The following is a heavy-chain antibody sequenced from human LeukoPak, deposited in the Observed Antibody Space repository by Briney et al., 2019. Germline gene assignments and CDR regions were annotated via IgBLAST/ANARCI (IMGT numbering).Heavy chain of an antibody. CDR1: GFILSNYW. D-gene: IGHD6-13*01. V-gene: IGHV4-30-2*01. J-gene: IGHJ4*02. CDR2: IYHSGST. CDR3: AALYGSRFDY. Sequence: LRLSCAGSGFILSNYWMSWIRQPPGKGLEWIGYIYHSGSTYYNPSLKSRVTISVDRSKNQFSLKLSSVTAADTAVYYCAALYGSRFDYWGQGTLVTVSS.